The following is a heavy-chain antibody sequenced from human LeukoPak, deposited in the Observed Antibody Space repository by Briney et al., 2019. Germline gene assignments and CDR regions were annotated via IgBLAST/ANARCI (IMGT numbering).Heavy chain of an antibody. D-gene: IGHD6-13*01. J-gene: IGHJ4*02. CDR1: GFTFSSYA. V-gene: IGHV3-30*04. CDR3: ARGDSSSWYSPFDY. Sequence: GGSLRLSCAASGFTFSSYAMHWVRQAPGKGLEWVAVISYDGSNKYYADSVKGRFTISRDNSKSTLYLQMNSLRAEDTAVYYCARGDSSSWYSPFDYWGQGTLVTVSS. CDR2: ISYDGSNK.